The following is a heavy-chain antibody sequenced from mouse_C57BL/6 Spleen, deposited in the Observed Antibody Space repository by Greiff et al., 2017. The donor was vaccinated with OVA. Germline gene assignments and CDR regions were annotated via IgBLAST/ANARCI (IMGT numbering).Heavy chain of an antibody. CDR1: GFTFSSYG. D-gene: IGHD3-3*01. J-gene: IGHJ3*01. V-gene: IGHV5-6*01. Sequence: EVKVVESGGDLVKPGGSLKLSCAASGFTFSSYGMSWVRQTPDKRLEWVATISSGGSYTYYPDSVKGRFTISRDNAKNTLYLQMSSLKSEDTAMYYCARPLGQGFAYWGQGTLVTVSA. CDR2: ISSGGSYT. CDR3: ARPLGQGFAY.